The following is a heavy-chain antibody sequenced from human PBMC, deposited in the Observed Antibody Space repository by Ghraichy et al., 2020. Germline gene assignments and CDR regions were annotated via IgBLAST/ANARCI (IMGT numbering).Heavy chain of an antibody. V-gene: IGHV4-38-2*02. J-gene: IGHJ4*02. CDR3: ARGVHYYDSSGSF. Sequence: SETLSLTCTVSGYSINSDYYWGWIRQPPGKGLEWIGSIFHSGSTYYNPSLKSRVTISLDTSKNQFSLKLTSVTAADTAVYYCARGVHYYDSSGSFWGQGTLVTVSS. CDR2: IFHSGST. CDR1: GYSINSDYY. D-gene: IGHD3-22*01.